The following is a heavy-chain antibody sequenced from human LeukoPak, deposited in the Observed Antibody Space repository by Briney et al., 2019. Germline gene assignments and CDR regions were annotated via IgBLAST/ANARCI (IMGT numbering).Heavy chain of an antibody. CDR2: IGNKASNYAT. CDR3: AGNYDSWTGLNY. D-gene: IGHD3-3*01. CDR1: GFTFSGSA. J-gene: IGHJ4*02. Sequence: PGGSLRLSCAASGFTFSGSAMHWVRQASGKGLEWVGHIGNKASNYATDYAPSLKGRFTIPRDDSKDTAYLQVNSLKPEDTAVYYCAGNYDSWTGLNYWGLGTLVTVSS. V-gene: IGHV3-73*01.